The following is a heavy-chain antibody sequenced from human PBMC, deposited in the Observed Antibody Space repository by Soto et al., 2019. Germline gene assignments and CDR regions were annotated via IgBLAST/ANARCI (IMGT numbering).Heavy chain of an antibody. CDR2: INSDGSST. V-gene: IGHV3-74*01. J-gene: IGHJ6*02. CDR3: ARDWLTWELLPRYYYYGMDV. CDR1: GFTFSSYW. D-gene: IGHD1-26*01. Sequence: GGSLRLSCAASGFTFSSYWMHWVCQAPGKGLVWVSRINSDGSSTSYADSVKGRFTISRDNAKNTLYLQMNSLRAEDTAVYYCARDWLTWELLPRYYYYGMDVWGQGTTVTV.